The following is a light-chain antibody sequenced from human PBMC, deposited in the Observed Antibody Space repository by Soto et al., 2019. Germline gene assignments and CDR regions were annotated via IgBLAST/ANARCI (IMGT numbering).Light chain of an antibody. Sequence: DIQMTQSPSTLSASVGDRLTITCRASQSVSRWLGWYQQKPGKAPRLLIYDASSLQSVVPSRFSGSGSETEFSLTISSLQPDDFATYYCHQYDSYPYTFGQGTKLEIK. CDR2: DAS. CDR1: QSVSRW. J-gene: IGKJ2*01. V-gene: IGKV1-5*01. CDR3: HQYDSYPYT.